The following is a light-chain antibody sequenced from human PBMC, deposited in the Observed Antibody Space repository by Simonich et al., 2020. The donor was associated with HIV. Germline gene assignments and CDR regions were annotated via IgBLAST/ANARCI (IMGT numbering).Light chain of an antibody. CDR1: SSDVGAYNY. CDR2: DVI. V-gene: IGLV2-14*01. Sequence: QSALTQPASVSGSPGQSITISCTGTSSDVGAYNYVSWYQQHPGKAPKLMIYDVIKRPSGVSNRFSGSKSGNTASLTISGLQAEDEADYYCSSYISSSTLFGGGTKLTVL. J-gene: IGLJ2*01. CDR3: SSYISSSTL.